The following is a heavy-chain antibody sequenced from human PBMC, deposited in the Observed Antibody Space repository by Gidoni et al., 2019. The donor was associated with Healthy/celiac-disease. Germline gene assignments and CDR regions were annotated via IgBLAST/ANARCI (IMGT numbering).Heavy chain of an antibody. D-gene: IGHD3-3*01. J-gene: IGHJ6*02. CDR1: GFTFSSYG. V-gene: IGHV3-30*18. CDR2: ISYDGSNK. CDR3: AKDSGDYDFWSGTIRYYYYGMDV. Sequence: QVQLVESGGGVVQPGRSLRLSCAASGFTFSSYGMPWVRQAPGKGLEWVAVISYDGSNKYYADSVKGRFTISRDNSKNTLYLQMNSLRAEDTAVYYCAKDSGDYDFWSGTIRYYYYGMDVWGQGTTVTVSS.